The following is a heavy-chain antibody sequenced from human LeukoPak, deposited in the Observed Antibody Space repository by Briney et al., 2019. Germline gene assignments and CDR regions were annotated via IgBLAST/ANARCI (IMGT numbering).Heavy chain of an antibody. Sequence: GGSLRLSCTASGFTFGDYAMSWFRQAPGKGLEWVGFIRSKVYGGTTEYAASVKGRFNISRDDSKSIAYLQMNSLKSEDTAVYYCVRYSGDADYWGQGILVTVSS. CDR3: VRYSGDADY. CDR2: IRSKVYGGTT. D-gene: IGHD5-12*01. V-gene: IGHV3-49*03. J-gene: IGHJ4*02. CDR1: GFTFGDYA.